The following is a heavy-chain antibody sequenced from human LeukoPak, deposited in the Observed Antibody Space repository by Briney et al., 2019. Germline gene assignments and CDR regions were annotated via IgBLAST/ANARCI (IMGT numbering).Heavy chain of an antibody. CDR3: ARALPKEAAVVEGPYYFDY. V-gene: IGHV1-8*01. CDR2: MNPNSGNT. D-gene: IGHD2-21*01. CDR1: GYTFTSYD. Sequence: ASVKVSCKASGYTFTSYDINWVRQATGQGLVWMGWMNPNSGNTGYAQKFQGRVTMTRNTSISTAYMELSSLRSEDTAVYYCARALPKEAAVVEGPYYFDYWGQGTLVTVSS. J-gene: IGHJ4*02.